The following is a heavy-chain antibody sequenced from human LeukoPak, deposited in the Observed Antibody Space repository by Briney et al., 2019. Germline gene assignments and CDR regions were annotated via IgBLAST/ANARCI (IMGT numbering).Heavy chain of an antibody. D-gene: IGHD6-19*01. J-gene: IGHJ5*02. V-gene: IGHV1-18*01. Sequence: ASVKVSCKASGGTFSSYGISWVRQAPGQGLEWMGWISAYNGNTNYAQKLQGRVTMTTDTSTSTAYMELRSLRSDDTAVYYCARDPSNTSGWKTWFDPWGQGTLVTVSS. CDR1: GGTFSSYG. CDR3: ARDPSNTSGWKTWFDP. CDR2: ISAYNGNT.